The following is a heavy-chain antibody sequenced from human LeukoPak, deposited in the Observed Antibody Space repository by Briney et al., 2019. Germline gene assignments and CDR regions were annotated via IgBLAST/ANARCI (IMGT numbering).Heavy chain of an antibody. CDR2: ISWNSGSI. Sequence: GGSLRLSCAASGFTFDDYAMHWVRQAPGKGLEWVSGISWNSGSIGYADSVKGRFTISRDNAKNSLYLQMNSLRAEDTAVYYCARPYYYDSSGYYGYWGQGTLVTVSS. D-gene: IGHD3-22*01. V-gene: IGHV3-9*01. J-gene: IGHJ4*02. CDR3: ARPYYYDSSGYYGY. CDR1: GFTFDDYA.